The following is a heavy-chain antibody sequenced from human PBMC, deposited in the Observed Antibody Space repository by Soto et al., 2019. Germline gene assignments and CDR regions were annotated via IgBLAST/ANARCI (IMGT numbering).Heavy chain of an antibody. V-gene: IGHV1-69*08. J-gene: IGHJ1*01. D-gene: IGHD2-8*02. CDR3: ARDPSTGTFQH. CDR2: IIPILGIA. Sequence: QVQLVQSGAEVKKPGSSVKVSCKASGGTFSSYTISWVRQAPGQGLEWMGRIIPILGIANYAQKFQGRVTTTAXKSTSTAYMELSSLRSEDTAVYYCARDPSTGTFQHWGQGTLVTVSS. CDR1: GGTFSSYT.